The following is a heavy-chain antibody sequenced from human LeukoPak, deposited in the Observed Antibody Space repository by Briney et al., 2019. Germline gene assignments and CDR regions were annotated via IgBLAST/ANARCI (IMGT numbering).Heavy chain of an antibody. J-gene: IGHJ4*02. V-gene: IGHV4-34*01. CDR2: INHSGST. D-gene: IGHD3-16*02. CDR1: GGSFSGYY. CDR3: ARGRIMIMFGGVIVTPYYFDY. Sequence: SETLSLTCAVYGGSFSGYYWSWIRQPPGKGLEWIGEINHSGSTNYNPSLKSRVTISVDTSKNQFSLKLSSVTAADTAVYYCARGRIMIMFGGVIVTPYYFDYWGQGTLVTVSS.